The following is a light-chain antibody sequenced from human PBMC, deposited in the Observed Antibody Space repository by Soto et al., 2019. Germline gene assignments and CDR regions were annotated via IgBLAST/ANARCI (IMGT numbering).Light chain of an antibody. V-gene: IGKV3-20*01. CDR3: QQYGSSPLT. Sequence: EIVLTQSPGTLSLSPGERATLSCRASQSVSSNYLAWYQQKPGQAPKVLIYRASSRATGIPDRFSGSGSGTDFTLNISRLEPEDFEVYYCQQYGSSPLTFGGGTKVDIK. CDR1: QSVSSNY. CDR2: RAS. J-gene: IGKJ4*01.